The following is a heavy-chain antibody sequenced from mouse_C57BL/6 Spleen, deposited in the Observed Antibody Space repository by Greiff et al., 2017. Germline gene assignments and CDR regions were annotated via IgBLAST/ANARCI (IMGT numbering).Heavy chain of an antibody. CDR1: GFNIKNTY. CDR3: ARSDDYDGFAY. D-gene: IGHD2-4*01. V-gene: IGHV14-3*01. CDR2: LDPANGNT. Sequence: EVQLQQSVAELVRPGASVKLSCTASGFNIKNTYMHWVKQRPEQGLEWIGRLDPANGNTIYAPKFQGKATLTADTSSNPAYLQRSSLTSEDTAIYYLARSDDYDGFAYWGQGTLVTVSA. J-gene: IGHJ3*01.